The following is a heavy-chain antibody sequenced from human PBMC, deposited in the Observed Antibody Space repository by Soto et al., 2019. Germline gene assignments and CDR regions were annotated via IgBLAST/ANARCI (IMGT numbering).Heavy chain of an antibody. J-gene: IGHJ4*02. V-gene: IGHV3-30*18. Sequence: QVQLVESGGGVVQPGRSLRLSCAASGFTFSSYGMHWVRQAPGKGLEWVAVISYDGSNKYYADSVKGRFTISRDNSKNTLYLQMNSLRAEDTAVYYCAKDREYMVLAGDNYFDYWGQGTLVTVSS. CDR3: AKDREYMVLAGDNYFDY. D-gene: IGHD3-10*01. CDR2: ISYDGSNK. CDR1: GFTFSSYG.